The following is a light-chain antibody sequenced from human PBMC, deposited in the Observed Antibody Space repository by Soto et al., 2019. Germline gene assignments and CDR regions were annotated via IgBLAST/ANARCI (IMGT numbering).Light chain of an antibody. CDR3: SSYTSSSTLLYV. Sequence: QSALTQPASVSGSPGQSITISCTGTSSDVGGYNYVSWYQQHPGKAPQLMIFDVSNRPSGVSNRFSGCKSGSTASLTISGLQAEDDAAYYCSSYTSSSTLLYVFGTGTKVTVL. CDR1: SSDVGGYNY. V-gene: IGLV2-14*01. CDR2: DVS. J-gene: IGLJ1*01.